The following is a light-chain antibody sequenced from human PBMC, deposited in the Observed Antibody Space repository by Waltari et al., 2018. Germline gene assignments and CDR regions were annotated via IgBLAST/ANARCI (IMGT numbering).Light chain of an antibody. V-gene: IGKV4-1*01. CDR3: QEYYSTRWT. Sequence: DIVMTRSPDSLAVSLDERATITCKFSQNILYSSDNRNYLAWYQQKPGQPPKLLIYLAATRESGVPERFSGGGSGTDFTLTISSLQAEDVAVYCCQEYYSTRWTFGQGTKVEV. J-gene: IGKJ1*01. CDR1: QNILYSSDNRNY. CDR2: LAA.